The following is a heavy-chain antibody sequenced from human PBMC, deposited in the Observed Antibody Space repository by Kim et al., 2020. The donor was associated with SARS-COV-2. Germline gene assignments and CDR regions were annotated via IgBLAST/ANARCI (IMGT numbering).Heavy chain of an antibody. V-gene: IGHV4-34*01. Sequence: SETLSLTCAVYGGSFSGYYWSWIRQPPGKGLEWIGEINHSGSTNYNPSLKSRVTISVDTSKNQFSLKLSSVTAADTAVYYCASLSARSAYYYYYYGMDV. CDR1: GGSFSGYY. CDR3: ASLSARSAYYYYYYGMDV. CDR2: INHSGST. J-gene: IGHJ6*01. D-gene: IGHD6-6*01.